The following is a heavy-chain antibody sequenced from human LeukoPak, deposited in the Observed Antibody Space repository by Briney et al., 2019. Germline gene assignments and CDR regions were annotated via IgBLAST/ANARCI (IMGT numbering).Heavy chain of an antibody. J-gene: IGHJ4*02. V-gene: IGHV3-23*01. D-gene: IGHD3-10*01. Sequence: GGSLRLSCAASGFTFSSYAMSCVRQAPGKGLEWVSAISGSGGSTYYADSVKGRFTISRDNSKNTLYLQMNSLRAEDTAVYYCAKDRRGGAMVRGVLDYWGQGTLVTVSS. CDR1: GFTFSSYA. CDR3: AKDRRGGAMVRGVLDY. CDR2: ISGSGGST.